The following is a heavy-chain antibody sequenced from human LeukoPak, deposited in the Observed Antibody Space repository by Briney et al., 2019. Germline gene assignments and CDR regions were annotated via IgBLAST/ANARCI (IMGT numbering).Heavy chain of an antibody. J-gene: IGHJ4*02. CDR3: ASEMYFFDY. D-gene: IGHD2-8*01. CDR1: GFTFSSYE. CDR2: ISSSGSTI. Sequence: PGGSLRLSCAASGFTFSSYEMNWVRQAPGKGLEWVSYISSSGSTIYYADSVKGRFTISRDNAKNSLYLQMNSLRAEDTAVYYCASEMYFFDYWGQGTLVTVSS. V-gene: IGHV3-48*03.